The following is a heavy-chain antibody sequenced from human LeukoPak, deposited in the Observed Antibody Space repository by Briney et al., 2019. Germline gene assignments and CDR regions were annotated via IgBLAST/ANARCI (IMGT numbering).Heavy chain of an antibody. D-gene: IGHD2-2*01. CDR1: GFTFSSYG. CDR3: SKDSSPLHCSSPSCTTD. V-gene: IGHV3-33*06. J-gene: IGHJ4*02. CDR2: IWYDGSNK. Sequence: PGGSLRLSCAASGFTFSSYGMHWVRQAPGKGLEWVAVIWYDGSNKYYADSVKGRFTISRDNSKNTLYLQMNSLRAEDTAVYYCSKDSSPLHCSSPSCTTDWGQGTLVTVSS.